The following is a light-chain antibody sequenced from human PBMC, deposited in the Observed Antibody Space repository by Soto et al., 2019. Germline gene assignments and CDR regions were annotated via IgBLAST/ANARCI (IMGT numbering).Light chain of an antibody. V-gene: IGKV1-5*01. J-gene: IGKJ2*01. CDR1: QSVSTW. CDR2: EAS. Sequence: DIQMTQSPSILSASVGDRVTITCRASQSVSTWVAWYQQKPGKAPKLLIFEASTLQRGVPSRLSGSGSETEFTLTISGLQPDDFATYYCQHYLSHRGSFCQGTKLEL. CDR3: QHYLSHRGS.